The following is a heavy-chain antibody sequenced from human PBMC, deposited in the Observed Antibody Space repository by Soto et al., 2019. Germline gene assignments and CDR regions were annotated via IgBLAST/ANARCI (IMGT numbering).Heavy chain of an antibody. V-gene: IGHV1-69*01. D-gene: IGHD3-3*01. CDR1: GGTFSSYA. J-gene: IGHJ6*02. Sequence: QVQLVQSGAEVKKPGSSVKVSCKASGGTFSSYALSWVRQAPGQGLEWMGGIIPIFGTANYAQKFQGRVTITADDSTSTAYKELSSLRTEDTAVYDCATGRCGVVIISGYYYYGMDVWGQGTTVTVSS. CDR3: ATGRCGVVIISGYYYYGMDV. CDR2: IIPIFGTA.